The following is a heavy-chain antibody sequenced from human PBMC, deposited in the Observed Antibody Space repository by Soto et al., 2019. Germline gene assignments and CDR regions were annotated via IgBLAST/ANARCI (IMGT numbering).Heavy chain of an antibody. V-gene: IGHV4-59*01. CDR2: IYYSGST. CDR3: ARGITISRRHYYYYGMDV. J-gene: IGHJ6*02. D-gene: IGHD3-3*01. CDR1: GGSISSYY. Sequence: PAETLSLTCTVSGGSISSYYWSWIRQPPGKGLEWIGYIYYSGSTNYNPSLKGRVTISVDTSKNQFSLKLSSVTAADTAVYYCARGITISRRHYYYYGMDVWGQGTTVTVSS.